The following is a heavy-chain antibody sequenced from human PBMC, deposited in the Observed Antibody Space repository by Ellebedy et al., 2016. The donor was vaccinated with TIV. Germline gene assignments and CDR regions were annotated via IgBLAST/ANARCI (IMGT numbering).Heavy chain of an antibody. CDR1: GYTFTTYA. CDR3: ATGYSYGYADS. CDR2: INTGNANT. D-gene: IGHD5-18*01. J-gene: IGHJ4*02. Sequence: AASVTVSCKASGYTFTTYAVHSVRQAPGQRLEWMGRINTGNANTRYSQKFQGRVTITSDTSASTAYMALSSLRSEDTAVYFCATGYSYGYADSWGPGTLVTVSS. V-gene: IGHV1-3*04.